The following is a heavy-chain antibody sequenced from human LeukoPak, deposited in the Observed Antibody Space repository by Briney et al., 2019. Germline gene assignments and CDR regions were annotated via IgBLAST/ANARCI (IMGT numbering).Heavy chain of an antibody. CDR2: IYYSGST. CDR3: ARRDYYGSGSYYLAFDI. D-gene: IGHD3-10*01. J-gene: IGHJ3*02. Sequence: SETLSLTCTVSGGSISSSSYYWGWIRQPPGKGLEWMGNIYYSGSTYYNPSLKSRVTISVDTSKNQFSLKLTSVTAADTAVYYCARRDYYGSGSYYLAFDIWGQGTMVTVSS. V-gene: IGHV4-39*01. CDR1: GGSISSSSYY.